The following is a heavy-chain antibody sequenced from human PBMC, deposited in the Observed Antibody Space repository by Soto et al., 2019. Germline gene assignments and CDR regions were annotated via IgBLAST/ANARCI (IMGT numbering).Heavy chain of an antibody. D-gene: IGHD3-3*01. CDR3: ARGGYYDFWSGYRDYYYYGMDV. Sequence: PSETLSLTCTVSGGSISSGGYYWSWIRQHPGKGLEWIGYIYYSGSTYYNPSLKSRVTISVDTSKNQFSLKLSSVTAADTAVYYCARGGYYDFWSGYRDYYYYGMDVWGQGTTVTVSS. V-gene: IGHV4-31*03. J-gene: IGHJ6*02. CDR2: IYYSGST. CDR1: GGSISSGGYY.